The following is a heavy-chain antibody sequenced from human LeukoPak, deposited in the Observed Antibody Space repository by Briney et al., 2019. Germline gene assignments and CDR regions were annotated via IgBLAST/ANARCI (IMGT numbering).Heavy chain of an antibody. CDR2: ISLSGYT. Sequence: SETLSLTCAVSGGXITSTNYWSWVRQPPGQELEWIEEISLSGYTGFNPSLRSRVTMSLDESKNHLSLNLASVTAADTAVYYCSRESGPFSPFGHWGQGILVTVTS. V-gene: IGHV4-4*02. D-gene: IGHD1-26*01. CDR3: SRESGPFSPFGH. CDR1: GGXITSTNY. J-gene: IGHJ4*02.